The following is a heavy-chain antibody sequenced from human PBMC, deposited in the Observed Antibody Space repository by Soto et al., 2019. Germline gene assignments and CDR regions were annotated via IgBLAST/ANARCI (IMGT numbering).Heavy chain of an antibody. Sequence: PGGSLRLSCAASGFSFNDHAIHWVRQAPGRGLEWVALISYDGSNKYFADSVKGRFTISRDNSKNTLSLHMNSLRSEDTAVYYCARQGRGARKYHYRNLDVWGQGTPVTVSS. CDR1: GFSFNDHA. CDR3: ARQGRGARKYHYRNLDV. J-gene: IGHJ6*02. D-gene: IGHD4-4*01. V-gene: IGHV3-30-3*01. CDR2: ISYDGSNK.